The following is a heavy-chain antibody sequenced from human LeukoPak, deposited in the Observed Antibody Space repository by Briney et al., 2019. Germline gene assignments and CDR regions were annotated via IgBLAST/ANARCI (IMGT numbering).Heavy chain of an antibody. Sequence: ASVKVSCKASGYTFTGYFMHWVRQGPGEGLEWMGWINPNSGGTNYAQKFQGRVTMTRDTSISTAYMELSRLRSDDTAVYYCARDVLELGNFDPWGQGTLVTVSS. CDR2: INPNSGGT. J-gene: IGHJ5*02. D-gene: IGHD1-7*01. CDR3: ARDVLELGNFDP. CDR1: GYTFTGYF. V-gene: IGHV1-2*02.